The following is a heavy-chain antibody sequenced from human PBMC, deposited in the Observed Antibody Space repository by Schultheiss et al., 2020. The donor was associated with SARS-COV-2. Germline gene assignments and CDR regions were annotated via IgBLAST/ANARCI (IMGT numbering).Heavy chain of an antibody. Sequence: GGSLRLSCAASGFTFSNAWMSWVRQAPGKGLEWVSAISGSGGSTYYADSVKGRFTISRDNSKNTLYLQMNSLRAEDTAVYYCANGGVWAAFDIWGQGTIVTVSS. V-gene: IGHV3-23*01. CDR1: GFTFSNAW. J-gene: IGHJ3*02. D-gene: IGHD3-16*01. CDR2: ISGSGGST. CDR3: ANGGVWAAFDI.